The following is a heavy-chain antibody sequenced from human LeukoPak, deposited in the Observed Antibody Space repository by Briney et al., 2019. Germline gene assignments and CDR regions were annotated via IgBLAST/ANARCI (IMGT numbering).Heavy chain of an antibody. D-gene: IGHD3-22*01. CDR3: AKDEIYDSSGPPGAFDI. V-gene: IGHV3-11*01. CDR1: GFPFSDYY. Sequence: GGSLRLSCAASGFPFSDYYMSWIRQAPGKGLEWVSYISGGSHIYYADSVKGRFTISRDNTKNSLFLQMTSLRAEDTAVYYCAKDEIYDSSGPPGAFDIWGQGTMVTVSS. CDR2: ISGGSHI. J-gene: IGHJ3*02.